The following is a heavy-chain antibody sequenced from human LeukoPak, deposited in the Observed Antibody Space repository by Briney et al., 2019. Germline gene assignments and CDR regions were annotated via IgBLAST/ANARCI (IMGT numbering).Heavy chain of an antibody. Sequence: GGSLRLSCAASGFTFSSYGMHWVRQAPVKGLEWVAVISYDGSNKYYADSVKGRFTISRDNSKNTLYLQMNSLRAEDTAVYYCARGDYDSSGYYYQNWGQGTLVTVSS. CDR2: ISYDGSNK. V-gene: IGHV3-30*03. CDR1: GFTFSSYG. CDR3: ARGDYDSSGYYYQN. D-gene: IGHD3-22*01. J-gene: IGHJ4*02.